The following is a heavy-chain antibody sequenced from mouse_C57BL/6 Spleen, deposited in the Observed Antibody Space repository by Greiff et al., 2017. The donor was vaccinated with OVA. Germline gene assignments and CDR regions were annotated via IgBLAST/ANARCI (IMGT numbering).Heavy chain of an antibody. Sequence: VKLQESGAELVRPGTSVKLSCKASGYTFTSYWMHWVKQRPGQGLEWIGVIDPSDSYTNYNQKFKGKATLTVDTSSSTAYMQLSSLTSEDSAVYYCARKGAGPDYWGQGTTLTVSS. V-gene: IGHV1-59*01. J-gene: IGHJ2*01. D-gene: IGHD3-3*01. CDR2: IDPSDSYT. CDR1: GYTFTSYW. CDR3: ARKGAGPDY.